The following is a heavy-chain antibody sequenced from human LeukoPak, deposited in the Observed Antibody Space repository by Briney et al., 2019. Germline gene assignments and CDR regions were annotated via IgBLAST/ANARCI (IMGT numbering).Heavy chain of an antibody. V-gene: IGHV4-30-2*01. CDR2: IYHSGST. J-gene: IGHJ4*02. CDR1: GGSLSSGGYY. Sequence: SETLSLTCTVSGGSLSSGGYYWSWIRQPPGKGLEWIGYIYHSGSTYYNPSLKSRVTISVDTSKNQFSLKLSSVTAADTAVYYCARDLGLRYFDWLSYFDYWGQGTLVTISS. CDR3: ARDLGLRYFDWLSYFDY. D-gene: IGHD3-9*01.